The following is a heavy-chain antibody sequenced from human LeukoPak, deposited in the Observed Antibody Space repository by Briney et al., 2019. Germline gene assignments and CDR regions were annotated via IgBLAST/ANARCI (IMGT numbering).Heavy chain of an antibody. Sequence: SETLSLTCAVYGGPFSDYYWSWIRQPPGKGLEWIGKINHSGSTNYSPSLKSRVTISIDTSKNQFSLKLSSVTAADTAVYYCARHSEVGATTNWFDPWGQGTLVTVSS. CDR3: ARHSEVGATTNWFDP. V-gene: IGHV4-34*01. CDR1: GGPFSDYY. J-gene: IGHJ5*02. CDR2: INHSGST. D-gene: IGHD1-26*01.